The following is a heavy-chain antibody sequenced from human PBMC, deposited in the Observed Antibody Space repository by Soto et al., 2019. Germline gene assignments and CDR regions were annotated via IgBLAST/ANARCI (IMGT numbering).Heavy chain of an antibody. CDR3: AKDHRLRFSYFDY. V-gene: IGHV3-23*01. D-gene: IGHD4-17*01. CDR1: GFTFSSYA. CDR2: ISGSGGST. Sequence: GGSLRLSCAASGFTFSSYAMSWVRQAPGKGLEWVSAISGSGGSTYYADSVKGRFTISRDNSKNTPYLQMNSLRAEDTAVYYCAKDHRLRFSYFDYWGQGTLVTVSS. J-gene: IGHJ4*02.